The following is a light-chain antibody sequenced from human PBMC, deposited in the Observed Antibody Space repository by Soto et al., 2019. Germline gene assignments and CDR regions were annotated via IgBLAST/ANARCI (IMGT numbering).Light chain of an antibody. CDR2: EVS. V-gene: IGLV2-14*01. CDR3: SSFASGSTLYI. Sequence: QSVLTQPASVSGSPGQSITISCTGSSSEIGRYKYVSWYQPHPGKAPKLIIYEVSNRPSGVSNRFSGSKSGNTASLTISGLQAEDEADYHCSSFASGSTLYIFGTGTKVTVL. CDR1: SSEIGRYKY. J-gene: IGLJ1*01.